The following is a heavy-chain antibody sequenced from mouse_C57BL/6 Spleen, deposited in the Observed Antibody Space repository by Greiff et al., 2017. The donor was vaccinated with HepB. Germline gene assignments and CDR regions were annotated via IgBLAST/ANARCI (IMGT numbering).Heavy chain of an antibody. CDR3: ARGGVYYGSSSYWYFDV. D-gene: IGHD1-1*01. J-gene: IGHJ1*03. CDR2: IYPGSGNT. Sequence: VQLKESGPELVKPGASVKISCKASGYTFTDYYINWVKQRPGQGLEWIGWIYPGSGNTKYNEKFKGKATLTVDTSSSTAYMQLSSLTSEDSAVYFCARGGVYYGSSSYWYFDVWGTGTTVTVSS. CDR1: GYTFTDYY. V-gene: IGHV1-84*01.